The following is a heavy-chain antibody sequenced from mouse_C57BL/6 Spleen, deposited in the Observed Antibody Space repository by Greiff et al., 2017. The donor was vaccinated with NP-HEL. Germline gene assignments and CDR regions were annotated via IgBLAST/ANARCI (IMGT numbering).Heavy chain of an antibody. CDR2: IDPSDSYT. Sequence: QVQLQQPGAELVRPGTSVKLSCKASGYTFTSYWMHWVKQRPGQGLEWIGVIDPSDSYTNYNQKFKGKATLTVDPSSSTAYMQLSSLTSEDSAVYYCARSTAQAWFAYWGQGTLVTVSA. CDR1: GYTFTSYW. J-gene: IGHJ3*01. V-gene: IGHV1-59*01. CDR3: ARSTAQAWFAY. D-gene: IGHD3-2*02.